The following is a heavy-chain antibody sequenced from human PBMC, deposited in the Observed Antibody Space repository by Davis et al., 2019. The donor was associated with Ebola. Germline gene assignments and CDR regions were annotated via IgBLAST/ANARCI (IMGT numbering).Heavy chain of an antibody. CDR2: IIPMLGIA. CDR1: GGTFSSYA. D-gene: IGHD2-2*01. CDR3: ARDPLVVPAATYYYYYGMDV. J-gene: IGHJ6*02. V-gene: IGHV1-69*04. Sequence: SVKVSCKASGGTFSSYAISWVRQAPGQGLEWMGRIIPMLGIANYAQKFQGRVTITADKSTSTAYMGLSSLRSEDTAVYYCARDPLVVPAATYYYYYGMDVWGQGTTVTVSS.